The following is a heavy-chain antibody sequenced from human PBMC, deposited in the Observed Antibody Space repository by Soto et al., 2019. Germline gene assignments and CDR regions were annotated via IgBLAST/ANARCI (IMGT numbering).Heavy chain of an antibody. D-gene: IGHD3-10*01. V-gene: IGHV1-3*01. CDR3: AGSLGSYWYFDL. Sequence: QVQLVQSGAEVKKPGASVKVSCKASGYTFTSYAMHWVRQAPGQRLVWMGWSNAGNGNTKYSQKFQGRVTITRNTSASTAYMELSSLRSEDTAVYCCAGSLGSYWYFDLWGRGTLVTVSS. CDR1: GYTFTSYA. CDR2: SNAGNGNT. J-gene: IGHJ2*01.